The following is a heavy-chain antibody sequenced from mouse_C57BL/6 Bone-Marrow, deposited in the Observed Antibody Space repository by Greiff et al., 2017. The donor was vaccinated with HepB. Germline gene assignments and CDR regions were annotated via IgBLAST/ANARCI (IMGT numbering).Heavy chain of an antibody. D-gene: IGHD2-3*01. CDR1: GYTFTSYG. J-gene: IGHJ4*01. Sequence: VKLMESGAELARPGASVKLSCKASGYTFTSYGISWVKQRTGQGLEWIGEIYPRSGNTYYNEKFKGKATLTADKSSSTAYMELRSLTSEDSAVYFCAREDGYYVGYAMDYWGQGTSVTVSS. CDR3: AREDGYYVGYAMDY. V-gene: IGHV1-81*01. CDR2: IYPRSGNT.